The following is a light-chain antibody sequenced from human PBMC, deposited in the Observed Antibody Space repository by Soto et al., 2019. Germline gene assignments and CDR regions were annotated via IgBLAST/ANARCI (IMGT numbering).Light chain of an antibody. CDR1: QSFSSSY. CDR2: GAS. V-gene: IGKV3-20*01. Sequence: EIVLTQSPDTPSLSAGERATLSCRASQSFSSSYLAWYQQKPGQAPRLLIYGASNRATAIPDRFSGSGSGADFTLTISRLEPEDFAVYYCQQYGVSPLFGQGTRLEIK. CDR3: QQYGVSPL. J-gene: IGKJ5*01.